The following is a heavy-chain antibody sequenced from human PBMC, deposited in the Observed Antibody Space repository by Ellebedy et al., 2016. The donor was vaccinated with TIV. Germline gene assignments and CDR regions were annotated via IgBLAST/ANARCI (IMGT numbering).Heavy chain of an antibody. J-gene: IGHJ4*02. CDR1: GYTFRHYD. CDR3: ARVLEGAGSAFGY. Sequence: AASVKVSCKTSGYTFRHYDIVWVRQAPGQGLEWMGWASVYNGNTRKSQKFQDRVTMTTDTSTTTAYMQLRSLRSDDTAMYYCARVLEGAGSAFGYWGQGTLVIVSS. V-gene: IGHV1-18*01. D-gene: IGHD1-1*01. CDR2: ASVYNGNT.